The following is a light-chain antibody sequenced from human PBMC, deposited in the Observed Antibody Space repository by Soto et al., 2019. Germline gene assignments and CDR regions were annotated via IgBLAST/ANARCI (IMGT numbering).Light chain of an antibody. CDR3: QQRSNWPPYT. Sequence: EIVLTQSPATLSLSPGERATLSCRASQSVSSYLAWYQQKPGQAPRLLIYDASNMAICIPARFSGSGSGTDFTLTISSLEPEDFAVYYCQQRSNWPPYTFGQGTKLAIK. CDR1: QSVSSY. CDR2: DAS. J-gene: IGKJ2*01. V-gene: IGKV3-11*01.